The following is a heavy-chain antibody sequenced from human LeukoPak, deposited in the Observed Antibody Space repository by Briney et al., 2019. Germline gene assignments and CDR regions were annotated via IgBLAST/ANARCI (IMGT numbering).Heavy chain of an antibody. CDR2: IYSGGST. V-gene: IGHV3-66*01. D-gene: IGHD3-16*01. CDR3: TRVGEDDTFDL. J-gene: IGHJ3*01. CDR1: GFTVSSNY. Sequence: GGSLRLSCAASGFTVSSNYMSWVRQAPGKGLEWVSVIYSGGSTYYAVSVKGRFTISRDNSKNTLYLQMNSLRAEDTAVYYCTRVGEDDTFDLWGQGTMVTVSS.